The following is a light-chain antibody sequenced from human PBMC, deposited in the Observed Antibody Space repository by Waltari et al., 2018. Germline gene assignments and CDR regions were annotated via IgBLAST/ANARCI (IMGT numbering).Light chain of an antibody. V-gene: IGLV2-23*01. CDR2: DDN. Sequence: QSALTQPASVSGSPGQSITISCTGTSSDVGNYNLVSWYQQYPGKAPKVMISDDNRRPSGVSDGFSGSKSGNTASLTVSGVQAEDEADYYCCSYAGSYTGVFGGGTKLTVL. CDR1: SSDVGNYNL. CDR3: CSYAGSYTGV. J-gene: IGLJ3*02.